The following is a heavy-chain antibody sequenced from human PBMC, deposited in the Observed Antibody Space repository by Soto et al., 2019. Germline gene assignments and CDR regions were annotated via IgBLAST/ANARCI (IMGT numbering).Heavy chain of an antibody. V-gene: IGHV1-2*02. Sequence: ASVKVSCKASGYIFTGYHIHWVRQAPGRGLEWMGWINPNSGDTEYAQNFQGRVTLTRDTSINTAYMELSSLRSDDTAVYYCARDRRRAVASRPAYYYGMDVWGQGTTVTVSS. J-gene: IGHJ6*02. CDR3: ARDRRRAVASRPAYYYGMDV. D-gene: IGHD6-6*01. CDR2: INPNSGDT. CDR1: GYIFTGYH.